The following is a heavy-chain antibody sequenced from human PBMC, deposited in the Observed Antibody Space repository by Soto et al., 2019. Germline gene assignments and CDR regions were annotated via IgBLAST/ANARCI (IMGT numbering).Heavy chain of an antibody. J-gene: IGHJ6*02. Sequence: GESLKISCKGSGYTFTNYWIGWVRQMPGKGLEWMGIIYPGDSDTKYNPSFQGQVTISADKSVTTTYLQWSSLKASDTAIYYCAASIFYYGMDVWGQGTTVTVSS. CDR1: GYTFTNYW. V-gene: IGHV5-51*01. CDR3: AASIFYYGMDV. CDR2: IYPGDSDT.